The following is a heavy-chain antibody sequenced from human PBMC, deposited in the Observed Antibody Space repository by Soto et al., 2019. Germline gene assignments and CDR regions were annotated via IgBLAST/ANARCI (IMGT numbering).Heavy chain of an antibody. J-gene: IGHJ6*02. CDR3: ANDYGDYKSYYGMDV. CDR2: IHYSGST. D-gene: IGHD4-17*01. Sequence: QLQLQESGPGLVKPSETLSLTCTVSGASVTSSTYYWGWIRQPPGKGLEWIGSIHYSGSTYYNPSLRSRVTISVDTSKNQVSLKLTSVTAADTAVYYCANDYGDYKSYYGMDVWGPGTTVTVPS. CDR1: GASVTSSTYY. V-gene: IGHV4-39*01.